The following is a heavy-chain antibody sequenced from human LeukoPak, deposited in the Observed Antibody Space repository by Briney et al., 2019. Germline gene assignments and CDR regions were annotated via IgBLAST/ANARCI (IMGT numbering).Heavy chain of an antibody. CDR3: ARSQGYYDFWSGYYNYPPFDY. CDR1: GGSISSYY. Sequence: PSETLSLTCTVSGGSISSYYWSWIRQPPGKGLKWIGYIYYSGSTNYNPSLKSRVTISVDTSKNQFSLKLSSVTAADTAVYYCARSQGYYDFWSGYYNYPPFDYWGQGTLVTVSS. V-gene: IGHV4-59*01. CDR2: IYYSGST. J-gene: IGHJ4*02. D-gene: IGHD3-3*01.